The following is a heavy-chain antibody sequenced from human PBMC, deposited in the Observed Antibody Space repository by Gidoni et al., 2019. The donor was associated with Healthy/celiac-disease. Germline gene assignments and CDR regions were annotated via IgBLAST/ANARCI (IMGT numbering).Heavy chain of an antibody. CDR2: INHSGST. CDR3: ARGAGYSSGWYWPNGRCYFDY. D-gene: IGHD6-19*01. V-gene: IGHV4-34*01. CDR1: GGSFSGYY. Sequence: QVQLQQWGAGLLKPSETLSLTCAVYGGSFSGYYWSWIRPPPGKGLEWIGEINHSGSTNYNPSLKSRVTISVDTSKNQFSLKLSSVTAADTAVYYCARGAGYSSGWYWPNGRCYFDYWGQGTLVTVSS. J-gene: IGHJ4*02.